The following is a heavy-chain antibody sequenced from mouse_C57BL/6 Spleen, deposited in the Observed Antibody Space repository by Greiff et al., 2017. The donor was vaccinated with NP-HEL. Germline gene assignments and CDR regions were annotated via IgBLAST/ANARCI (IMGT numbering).Heavy chain of an antibody. CDR3: ARNYYDYDGWFAY. CDR2: IRSGGST. Sequence: VQRVESGPGLVQPSQSLSITCTVSGFSLTSYGVHWVRQSPGKGLEWLGVIRSGGSTDYNAAFISRLSISKDNSKSQVFFKMNSLQADDTAIYYCARNYYDYDGWFAYWGQGTLVTVSA. CDR1: GFSLTSYG. D-gene: IGHD2-4*01. V-gene: IGHV2-2*01. J-gene: IGHJ3*01.